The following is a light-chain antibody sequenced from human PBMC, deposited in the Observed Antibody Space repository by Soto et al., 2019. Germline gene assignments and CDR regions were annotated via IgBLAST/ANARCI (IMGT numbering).Light chain of an antibody. Sequence: QAVVTQPPSASGIPGQRVTISCSGSSSNIGSNFIYWYQQLPGTAPKLLIYRNNERPSGVPDRFSGSKSGTSASLAISGLRSEDEADYHCAAWDDSLSGVVFGGGTKLTVL. CDR3: AAWDDSLSGVV. J-gene: IGLJ2*01. CDR2: RNN. CDR1: SSNIGSNF. V-gene: IGLV1-47*01.